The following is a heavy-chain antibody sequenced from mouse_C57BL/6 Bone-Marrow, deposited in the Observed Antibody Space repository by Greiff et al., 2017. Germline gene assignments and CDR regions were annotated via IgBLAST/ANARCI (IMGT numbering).Heavy chain of an antibody. D-gene: IGHD2-3*01. CDR2: INSDGGST. CDR1: EYEFPSHD. Sequence: EVQLQQSGGGLVQPGESLKLSCESNEYEFPSHDMSWVRKTPEKRLELVAAINSDGGSTYYPDTMERRFIISRDNTKKTLYLQMSSLRSEDTALYYCARQDGYYNYYAMDYWGQGTSVTVSS. CDR3: ARQDGYYNYYAMDY. J-gene: IGHJ4*01. V-gene: IGHV5-2*01.